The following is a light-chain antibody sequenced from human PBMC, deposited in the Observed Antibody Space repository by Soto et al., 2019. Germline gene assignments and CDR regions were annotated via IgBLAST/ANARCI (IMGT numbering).Light chain of an antibody. CDR1: QSVLYNSNNKNY. Sequence: DIVMTQSPDSLAVSLGERATINCKSSQSVLYNSNNKNYLAWYQQKPGQPPKLLIYWASTRESGVPDRFSGSGSGTDFNLTLSSLQAEDVAVYYCQQYYSSPWTFGQGTKVEIK. CDR3: QQYYSSPWT. V-gene: IGKV4-1*01. CDR2: WAS. J-gene: IGKJ1*01.